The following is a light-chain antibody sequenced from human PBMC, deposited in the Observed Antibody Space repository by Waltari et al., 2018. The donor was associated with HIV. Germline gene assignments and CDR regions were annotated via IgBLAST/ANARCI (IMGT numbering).Light chain of an antibody. Sequence: QSALTQPPSASGSPGQSVTLSCTGTSSDVGGFDYVSWYHQHPAKAPKLLIYAVNRRPSGVPDRFSGSKSGNTASRTVSGLQTEDEADYYCSSYADTNNVLFGGGTKLTVL. CDR3: SSYADTNNVL. CDR2: AVN. J-gene: IGLJ3*02. V-gene: IGLV2-8*01. CDR1: SSDVGGFDY.